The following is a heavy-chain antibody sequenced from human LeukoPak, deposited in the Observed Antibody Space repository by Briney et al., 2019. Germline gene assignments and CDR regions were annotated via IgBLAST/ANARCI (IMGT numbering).Heavy chain of an antibody. Sequence: PSGTLSLTCDVSGASITQTNYWTWVRHPPGTGLEWIGEVNLQDSTNYNPPLMPRVAISVYTSANHVCIQWSSVTAADTAVCYCVREGGRCRPLDYSGQGTLVTVSS. V-gene: IGHV4-4*02. D-gene: IGHD3-16*01. J-gene: IGHJ4*02. CDR2: VNLQDST. CDR1: GASITQTNY. CDR3: VREGGRCRPLDY.